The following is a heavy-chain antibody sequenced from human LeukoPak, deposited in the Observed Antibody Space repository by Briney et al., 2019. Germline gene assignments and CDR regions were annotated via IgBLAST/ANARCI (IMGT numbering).Heavy chain of an antibody. CDR3: AKDTVAVAALFDP. D-gene: IGHD6-19*01. CDR1: GFTLSNYA. CDR2: ISGSGSST. V-gene: IGHV3-23*01. J-gene: IGHJ5*02. Sequence: PGGSLRLSCAASGFTLSNYAMSWVRQAPGKGLEWLSSISGSGSSTYYADSVKGRFTISRDNSKNTLYLQMNSLRAEDTAVYYCAKDTVAVAALFDPWGQGTLVTVSS.